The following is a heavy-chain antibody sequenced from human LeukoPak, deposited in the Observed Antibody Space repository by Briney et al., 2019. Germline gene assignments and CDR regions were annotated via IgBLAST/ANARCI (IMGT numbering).Heavy chain of an antibody. V-gene: IGHV1-2*02. J-gene: IGHJ4*02. Sequence: ASMKVSCKASGYSFTDYYLHWVRQAPGQGLEWMGWINPNHGDTNYAQKFQDRVSMTRDTSISTAYMHLSRLRSDDTAVYYCARSPHILTGENFDYWGQGTLLTVSS. CDR1: GYSFTDYY. CDR2: INPNHGDT. CDR3: ARSPHILTGENFDY. D-gene: IGHD3-9*01.